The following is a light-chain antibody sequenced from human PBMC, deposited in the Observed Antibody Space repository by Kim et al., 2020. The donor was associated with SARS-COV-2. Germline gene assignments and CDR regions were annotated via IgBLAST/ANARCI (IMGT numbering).Light chain of an antibody. Sequence: SYELTQPPSVSVSPGQTARITCSGDALPKQYAYWYQQKPGQAPVLVIYKDSERPSGIPERFPGSSSGTTVTLTISGVQAEDEADYYCQSADSSGTSLVFGGGTQLTVL. J-gene: IGLJ3*02. CDR1: ALPKQY. V-gene: IGLV3-25*03. CDR2: KDS. CDR3: QSADSSGTSLV.